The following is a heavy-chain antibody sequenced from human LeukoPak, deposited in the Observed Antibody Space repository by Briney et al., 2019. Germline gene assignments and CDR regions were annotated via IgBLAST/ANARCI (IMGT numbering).Heavy chain of an antibody. J-gene: IGHJ2*01. D-gene: IGHD6-13*01. V-gene: IGHV4-59*11. CDR2: IYYTGST. CDR3: AGGVAAAPVWYFDL. Sequence: SETLSLTCSVSGGSISGHYWSWIRQPPGKGLEWIGYIYYTGSTNYNPSLKSRVTISVDTSKNQFSLNLSSVTAADTAVYYCAGGVAAAPVWYFDLWGRGTLVTVSS. CDR1: GGSISGHY.